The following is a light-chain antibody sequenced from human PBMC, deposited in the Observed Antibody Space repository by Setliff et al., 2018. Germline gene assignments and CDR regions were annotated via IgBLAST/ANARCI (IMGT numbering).Light chain of an antibody. CDR3: SSYSTRTSLEV. CDR1: TSDIGAYNY. J-gene: IGLJ1*01. V-gene: IGLV2-14*03. Sequence: QSALTQPASVSGSPGQSITISCTGSTSDIGAYNYVAWYQQHPGKAPKLMIYDVSHRPSGVSHRFSASKSGNTASLTISGLQVEDEADYYCSSYSTRTSLEVFGTGTKGTVL. CDR2: DVS.